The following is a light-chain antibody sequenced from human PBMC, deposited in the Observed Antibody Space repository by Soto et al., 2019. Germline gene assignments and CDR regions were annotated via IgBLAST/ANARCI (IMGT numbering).Light chain of an antibody. CDR3: QQYNSYSIT. CDR1: QSISSW. V-gene: IGKV1-5*01. Sequence: DIQMTQSPSTLSATVGDRVTITCRASQSISSWLAWYQQKPGKAPKVLIYGASNLESGVPSRFSGSGSGTEFTLTISSLQPDDFATYYCQQYNSYSITFGQGTRLEIK. CDR2: GAS. J-gene: IGKJ5*01.